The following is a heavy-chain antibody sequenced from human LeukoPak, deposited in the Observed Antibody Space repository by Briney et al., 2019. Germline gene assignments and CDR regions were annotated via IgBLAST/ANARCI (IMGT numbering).Heavy chain of an antibody. CDR1: GGTFSSYA. CDR3: ARDLLGGSGWSPFDY. D-gene: IGHD6-19*01. Sequence: SVKVSCKASGGTFSSYAISWVRQAPGQGLEWKGGIIPIFGTANYAQKFQGRVTITADESTSTAYVELSSLRSEDTAVYYCARDLLGGSGWSPFDYWGQGTLVTVSS. CDR2: IIPIFGTA. J-gene: IGHJ4*02. V-gene: IGHV1-69*13.